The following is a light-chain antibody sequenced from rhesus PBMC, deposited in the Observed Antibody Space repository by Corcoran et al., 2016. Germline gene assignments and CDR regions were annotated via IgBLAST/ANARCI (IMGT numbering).Light chain of an antibody. V-gene: IGKV1S8*01. CDR3: QHYYDDPIT. CDR2: AAS. J-gene: IGKJ3*01. CDR1: QNIYSN. Sequence: DIQMTQSPTALSASVGDRVTISCRASQNIYSNLAWYQQKPGKAPKLLIYAASSLRTGIPSRFSGSGSGTVFTLTISSLQPEDSAGYFCQHYYDDPITFGPGTKLDIK.